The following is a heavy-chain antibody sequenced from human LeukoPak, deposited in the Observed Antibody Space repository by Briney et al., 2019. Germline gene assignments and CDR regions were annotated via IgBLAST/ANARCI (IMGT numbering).Heavy chain of an antibody. D-gene: IGHD6-19*01. CDR2: INHSGST. CDR1: GGSFSGYY. Sequence: KPSETLSPTCAVYGGSFSGYYWSWIRQPPGKGLEWIGEINHSGSTNYNPSLKSRVTISVDTSRNQFSLKLSSVTAADTAVYYCATRYSSGWYRSWGQGTLVTVSS. CDR3: ATRYSSGWYRS. J-gene: IGHJ4*02. V-gene: IGHV4-34*01.